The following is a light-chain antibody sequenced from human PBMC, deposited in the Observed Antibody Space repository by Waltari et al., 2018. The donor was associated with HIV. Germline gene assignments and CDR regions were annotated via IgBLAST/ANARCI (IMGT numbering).Light chain of an antibody. Sequence: QSVVTQPPSASGTPGQRVTISCSGSSSNIGTENVNWYQQFPGTAPQLLIFNTHQPPSGLPARFSVSKSVTSASLSISCLRSEDEADYYCATWDDRLNVVFFGGGTKLTVL. J-gene: IGLJ2*01. CDR3: ATWDDRLNVVF. V-gene: IGLV1-44*01. CDR1: SSNIGTEN. CDR2: NTH.